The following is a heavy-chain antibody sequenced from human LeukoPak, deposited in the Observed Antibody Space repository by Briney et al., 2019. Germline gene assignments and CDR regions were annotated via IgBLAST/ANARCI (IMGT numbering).Heavy chain of an antibody. J-gene: IGHJ4*02. D-gene: IGHD3-3*01. CDR2: IATGSGHT. CDR1: GYTFISYG. Sequence: ASVKVSCKASGYTFISYGITWVRQAPGQGLEWMGWIATGSGHTNYAQKLQGRVTMTTDTSTSTAYMELRSLRSDDTAVYYCARGVLRFLEWLAFDYWGQGTLVTVSS. V-gene: IGHV1-18*01. CDR3: ARGVLRFLEWLAFDY.